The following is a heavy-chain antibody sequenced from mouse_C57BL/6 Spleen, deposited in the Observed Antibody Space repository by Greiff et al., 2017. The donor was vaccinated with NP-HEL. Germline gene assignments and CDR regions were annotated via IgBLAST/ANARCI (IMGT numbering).Heavy chain of an antibody. D-gene: IGHD1-1*01. Sequence: QVQLKQPGAELVRPGSSVKLSCKASGYTFTSYWMDWVKQRPGQGLEWIGNIYPSDSETHYNQKFKDKATLTVDKSSSTAYMQLSSLTSEDSAVYYCASNPYYYGSSYGFAYWGQGTLVTVSA. CDR1: GYTFTSYW. J-gene: IGHJ3*01. CDR2: IYPSDSET. CDR3: ASNPYYYGSSYGFAY. V-gene: IGHV1-61*01.